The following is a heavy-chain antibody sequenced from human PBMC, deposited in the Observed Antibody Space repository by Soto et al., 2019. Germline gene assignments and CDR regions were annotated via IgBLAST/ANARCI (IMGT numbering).Heavy chain of an antibody. CDR3: ARGHPRYYDDSSGYYRINYFDY. Sequence: SETLSLTCAVYGGSFSGYYWSWIRQPPGKGLEWIGEINHSGSTNYNPSLKSRVTISVDTSKNQFSLKLSSVTAADTAVYYCARGHPRYYDDSSGYYRINYFDYWGQRTPVTVSS. V-gene: IGHV4-34*01. CDR1: GGSFSGYY. D-gene: IGHD3-22*01. J-gene: IGHJ4*02. CDR2: INHSGST.